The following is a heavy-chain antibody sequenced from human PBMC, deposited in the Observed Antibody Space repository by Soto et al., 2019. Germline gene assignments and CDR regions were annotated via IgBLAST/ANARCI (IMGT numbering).Heavy chain of an antibody. CDR1: GGSFSGYY. D-gene: IGHD3-10*01. CDR3: ARTYYGSGSDYIDY. J-gene: IGHJ4*02. V-gene: IGHV4-34*01. CDR2: INHSGST. Sequence: SETLSLTCAVYGGSFSGYYWSWIRQPPGKGLEWIGEINHSGSTNYNPSLKSRVTISVDTSKNQFSLKLSSVTAADTAVYYCARTYYGSGSDYIDYWGQGTLVTVS.